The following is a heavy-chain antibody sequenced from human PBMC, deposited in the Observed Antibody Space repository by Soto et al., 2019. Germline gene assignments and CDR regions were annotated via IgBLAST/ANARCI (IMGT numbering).Heavy chain of an antibody. V-gene: IGHV5-51*01. J-gene: IGHJ6*02. D-gene: IGHD6-6*01. CDR1: GYSFTSYW. CDR3: ARLYSSSEASYYYYYYGMDV. CDR2: IYPGDSDT. Sequence: PGESLKISCSGSGYSFTSYWIGWVRQMPWKGLEWMGIIYPGDSDTRYSPSFQGQVTISADKSISTAYLQWSSLKASDTAMYYCARLYSSSEASYYYYYYGMDVWGQGTTVTVSS.